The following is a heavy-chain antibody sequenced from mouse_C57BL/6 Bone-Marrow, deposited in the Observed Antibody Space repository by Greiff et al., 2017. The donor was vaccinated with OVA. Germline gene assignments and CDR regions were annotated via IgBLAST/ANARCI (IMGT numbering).Heavy chain of an antibody. D-gene: IGHD1-1*01. Sequence: EVQLQESGPGLVKPSQSLSLTCSVTGYSITSGYYWNWIRQFPGNKLEWMGYISYDGSNNYNPSLKNRISITRDTSKNQFFLKLNSVTTEDTATDYCARGDYYGSDWYCDVWGTGTTVTVSS. CDR3: ARGDYYGSDWYCDV. CDR1: GYSITSGYY. V-gene: IGHV3-6*01. J-gene: IGHJ1*03. CDR2: ISYDGSN.